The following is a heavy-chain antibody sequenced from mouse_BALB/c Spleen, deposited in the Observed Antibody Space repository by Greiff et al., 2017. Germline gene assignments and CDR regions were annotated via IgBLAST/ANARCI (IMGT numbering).Heavy chain of an antibody. V-gene: IGHV1-39*01. Sequence: VQLKQTGPELVKPGASVKISCKASGYSFTDYIMLWVKQSHGKSLEWIGNINPYYGSTSYNLKFKGKATLTVDKSSSTAYMQLNSLTSEDSAVYYCASFGGYDGGFDYWGQGTTLTVSS. CDR3: ASFGGYDGGFDY. D-gene: IGHD2-2*01. J-gene: IGHJ2*01. CDR2: INPYYGST. CDR1: GYSFTDYI.